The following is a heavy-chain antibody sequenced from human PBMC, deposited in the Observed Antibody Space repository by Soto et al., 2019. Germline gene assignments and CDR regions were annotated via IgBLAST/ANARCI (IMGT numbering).Heavy chain of an antibody. V-gene: IGHV4-34*01. D-gene: IGHD1-7*01. J-gene: IGHJ5*02. Sequence: SETLSLTCAVYGGSFSGYYWSWIRQPPGKGLEWIGEINHSGSTNYNPSLKSRVTISVDTSKNQFSLKLSSVTAADTAVYYCARGGGGTNGWFDPWGQGTLVTVSS. CDR1: GGSFSGYY. CDR3: ARGGGGTNGWFDP. CDR2: INHSGST.